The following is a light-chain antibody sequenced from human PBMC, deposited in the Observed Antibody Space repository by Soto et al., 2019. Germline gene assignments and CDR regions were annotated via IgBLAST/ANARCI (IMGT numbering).Light chain of an antibody. CDR3: QQYNDYSVT. V-gene: IGKV1-5*03. J-gene: IGKJ1*01. CDR2: KAS. CDR1: QSINNW. Sequence: DIQMTQSPSTLSASVGDRVTITCRASQSINNWLAWYQKKPGKAPKLLIYKASTLESGVPSRFSGSESGTDFTLTINGLQPDDFATYYCQQYNDYSVTFGQGAKVDI.